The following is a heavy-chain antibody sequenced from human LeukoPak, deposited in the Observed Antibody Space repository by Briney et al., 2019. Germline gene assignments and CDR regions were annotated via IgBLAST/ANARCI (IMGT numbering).Heavy chain of an antibody. CDR1: GGTFSSYA. J-gene: IGHJ5*02. CDR2: IIPIFGTA. CDR3: ARVRVGSSWYYNWFDP. V-gene: IGHV1-69*05. Sequence: SVKVSCXASGGTFSSYAISWVRQAPGQGLEWMGRIIPIFGTANYAQKFQGRVTITTDESTSTAYMELSSLRSEDTAVYYCARVRVGSSWYYNWFDPWGQGTLVTVSS. D-gene: IGHD6-13*01.